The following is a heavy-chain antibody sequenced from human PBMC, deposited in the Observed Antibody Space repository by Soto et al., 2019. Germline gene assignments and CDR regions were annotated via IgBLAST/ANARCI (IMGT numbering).Heavy chain of an antibody. CDR3: ARASPASNPV. D-gene: IGHD6-25*01. V-gene: IGHV4-59*01. CDR2: VDYSGST. CDR1: VGRISSYY. J-gene: IGHJ3*01. Sequence: SGTLSVTCIFRVGRISSYYWSWIRQPPGKGLEWIGYVDYSGSTNYNPSPKSRVAISLDMSKRQFSLKLSSVTAADTAVYYCARASPASNPVWGQGTMVTVSS.